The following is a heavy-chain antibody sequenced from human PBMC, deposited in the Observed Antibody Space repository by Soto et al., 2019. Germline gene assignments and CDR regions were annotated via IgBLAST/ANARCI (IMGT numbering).Heavy chain of an antibody. D-gene: IGHD3-3*01. CDR2: INPKSGGT. Sequence: GPSVKVSCKASGYSFTDYHIHWVRQAPGQGLEWLGRINPKSGGTSTAQKFQGWVTMTRDRSISTVYMELTRLRSDDTAVYYCARGGGEDYDFWSGYRPHYYGMDVWGQGTTVTVSS. CDR3: ARGGGEDYDFWSGYRPHYYGMDV. J-gene: IGHJ6*02. CDR1: GYSFTDYH. V-gene: IGHV1-2*04.